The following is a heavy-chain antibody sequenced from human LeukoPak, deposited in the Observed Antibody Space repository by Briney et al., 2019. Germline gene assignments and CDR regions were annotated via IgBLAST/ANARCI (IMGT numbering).Heavy chain of an antibody. D-gene: IGHD6-13*01. V-gene: IGHV4-4*02. Sequence: SGTLSLTCAVSGVPIASHSWWSWVRQPPGKGLEWIGEIYHTGSTNYNPSLKSRVTISVDTSKNQFSLKLNSVTAADTAVYYCARGGFRAAAGTALWYWGQGTLVTVSS. CDR3: ARGGFRAAAGTALWY. J-gene: IGHJ4*02. CDR1: GVPIASHSW. CDR2: IYHTGST.